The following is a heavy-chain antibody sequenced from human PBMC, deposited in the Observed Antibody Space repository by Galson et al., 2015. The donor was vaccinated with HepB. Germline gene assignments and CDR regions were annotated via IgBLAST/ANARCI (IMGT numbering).Heavy chain of an antibody. CDR3: AGSRVGYYYDSSAAFDI. J-gene: IGHJ3*02. D-gene: IGHD3-22*01. CDR1: GGSISSYY. V-gene: IGHV4-59*01. CDR2: IYYSGST. Sequence: SETLSLTCTVSGGSISSYYWSWIRQPPGKGLEWIGYIYYSGSTNYNPSLKSRVTISVDTSKNQFSLKLSSVTAADTAVYYCAGSRVGYYYDSSAAFDIWGQGNPGHRLL.